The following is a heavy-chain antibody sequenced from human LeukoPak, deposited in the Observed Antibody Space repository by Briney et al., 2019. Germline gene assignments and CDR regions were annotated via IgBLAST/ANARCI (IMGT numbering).Heavy chain of an antibody. D-gene: IGHD1-26*01. Sequence: SETLSLTCAVYGGSFSGYYWSWIRQPPGKGLEWIGEINHSGSTNYNPSLKSRVTISVDTSKNQFSLRLSSVTAADTAAYYCATDRGLGRPFDYWGQGTLVTVSS. CDR2: INHSGST. V-gene: IGHV4-34*01. J-gene: IGHJ4*02. CDR3: ATDRGLGRPFDY. CDR1: GGSFSGYY.